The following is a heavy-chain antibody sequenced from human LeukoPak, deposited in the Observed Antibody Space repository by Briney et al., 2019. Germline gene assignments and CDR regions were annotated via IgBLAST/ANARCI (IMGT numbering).Heavy chain of an antibody. V-gene: IGHV3-7*04. CDR3: ARGRGMDV. CDR1: GFSFSSYW. CDR2: IKEDGSET. Sequence: PGGSLRLSCAASGFSFSSYWMSWVRQAPGKGLEWVANIKEDGSETHQVDSVKGRFDTSRDNAKHSLYLQMNSLRAEDTAVYYGARGRGMDVWGQGTTVTVSS. J-gene: IGHJ6*02.